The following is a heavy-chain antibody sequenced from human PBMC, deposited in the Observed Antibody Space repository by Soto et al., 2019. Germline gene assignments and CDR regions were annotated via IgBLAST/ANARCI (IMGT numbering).Heavy chain of an antibody. CDR1: GGSISSYY. CDR2: IYYSGST. CDR3: ARVISSRDEYFDY. D-gene: IGHD2-2*01. Sequence: SETLSLTCTVSGGSISSYYWSWIRQPPGKGLEWIGYIYYSGSTNYNPSLKSRVTISVDTSKNQFSLKLSSVTAADTAVYYCARVISSRDEYFDYWGQGPLVTVSS. V-gene: IGHV4-59*01. J-gene: IGHJ4*02.